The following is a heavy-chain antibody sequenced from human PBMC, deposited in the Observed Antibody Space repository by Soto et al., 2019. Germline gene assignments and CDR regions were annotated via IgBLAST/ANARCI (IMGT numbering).Heavy chain of an antibody. CDR3: ATVITMVREVIRSPSFSDY. V-gene: IGHV1-24*01. Sequence: ASVKVSCKASGYTFTSYYMHWVRQAPGKGLEWMGGFDPEDCETIYAHKFLGRVTMTEDTSTDTAYMELSSLRSEDTAVFYCATVITMVREVIRSPSFSDYWGQGTLVTVSS. CDR2: FDPEDCET. D-gene: IGHD3-10*01. CDR1: GYTFTSYY. J-gene: IGHJ4*02.